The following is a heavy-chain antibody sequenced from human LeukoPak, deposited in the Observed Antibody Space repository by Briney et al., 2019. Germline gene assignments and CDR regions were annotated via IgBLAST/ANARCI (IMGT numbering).Heavy chain of an antibody. D-gene: IGHD1-26*01. Sequence: SETLSLTCTVSGGSISSSSYYWGWIRQPPGKGLEWIGSIYYSGSTYYNPSLKSRVTISVDTSKNQFSLKLSSVTAADTAVYYCARLEWELRGYYYMDVWGKGTTVAVSS. CDR3: ARLEWELRGYYYMDV. CDR2: IYYSGST. V-gene: IGHV4-39*01. J-gene: IGHJ6*03. CDR1: GGSISSSSYY.